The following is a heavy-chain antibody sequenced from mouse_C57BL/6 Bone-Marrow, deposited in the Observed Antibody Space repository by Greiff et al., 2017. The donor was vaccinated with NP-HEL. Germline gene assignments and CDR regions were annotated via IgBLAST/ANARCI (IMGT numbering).Heavy chain of an antibody. CDR2: IYPGDGDT. CDR1: GYAFSSSW. Sequence: QVQLKQSGPELVKPGASVKISCKASGYAFSSSWMNWVKQRPGKGLEWIGRIYPGDGDTNYNGKFKGKATLTADKSSSTAYMQLSSLTSEDSAVYFCARLKGYSNYVFYAMDYWGQGTSVTVSS. J-gene: IGHJ4*01. D-gene: IGHD2-5*01. V-gene: IGHV1-82*01. CDR3: ARLKGYSNYVFYAMDY.